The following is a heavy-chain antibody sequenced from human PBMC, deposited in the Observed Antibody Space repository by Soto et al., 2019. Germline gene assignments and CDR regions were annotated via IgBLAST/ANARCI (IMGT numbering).Heavy chain of an antibody. J-gene: IGHJ4*01. CDR1: GFTFSSYS. CDR3: ARDPDYYGSSVYFGDD. Sequence: EVQLVESGGGLVKPGGSLRLSCAASGFTFSSYSMNWVRQAPGKGLEWVSSISSSSSYIYYADSVKGRFTISRDNAKKSLYLQMNSLRAEDSAVYYCARDPDYYGSSVYFGDDWGQGTLVTVSS. V-gene: IGHV3-21*01. CDR2: ISSSSSYI. D-gene: IGHD3-22*01.